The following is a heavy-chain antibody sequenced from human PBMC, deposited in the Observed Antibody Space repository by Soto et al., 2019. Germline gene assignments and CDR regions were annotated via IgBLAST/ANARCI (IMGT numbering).Heavy chain of an antibody. CDR2: INPKGGRT. D-gene: IGHD1-20*01. Sequence: ASVKVSCKASGYTFTSYYMHWVRQAPGQGLEWMGIINPKGGRTSYAQKFQGRVTVTRDTSTSAVYMELSSLRSDDTAMYYCAREFSRWCYNSPLEFYLWGQGSLVPVSS. J-gene: IGHJ1*01. V-gene: IGHV1-46*03. CDR3: AREFSRWCYNSPLEFYL. CDR1: GYTFTSYY.